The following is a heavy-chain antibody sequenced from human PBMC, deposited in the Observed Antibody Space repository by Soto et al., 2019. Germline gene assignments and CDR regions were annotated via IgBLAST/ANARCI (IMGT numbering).Heavy chain of an antibody. Sequence: QVQLVESGGGVVQPGRSLRLSCAASGFTFSNYAMHWVRQAPGKGLEWVAVISYDGSNNYYADSVKGRFTISRDNSKNTLYLQMNSLRAEDTAVYYCAKVQWLVRAGRDCWGQGTLVTVSS. D-gene: IGHD6-19*01. CDR2: ISYDGSNN. CDR3: AKVQWLVRAGRDC. CDR1: GFTFSNYA. V-gene: IGHV3-30-3*01. J-gene: IGHJ4*02.